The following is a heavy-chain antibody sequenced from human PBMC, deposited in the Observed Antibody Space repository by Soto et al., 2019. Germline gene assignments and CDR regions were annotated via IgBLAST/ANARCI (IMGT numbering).Heavy chain of an antibody. CDR2: IDYNGVT. V-gene: IGHV4-39*01. Sequence: LSLTFTVSGGSIYRSGYYWGWIRQPPGRGLEWIGNIDYNGVTYSNPSLKSRVTISRDTSKNQFSLKLTSVTAADTALYYCGKVLVGATGHTDSDSWGPGTLVTVSS. D-gene: IGHD2-15*01. CDR3: GKVLVGATGHTDSDS. CDR1: GGSIYRSGYY. J-gene: IGHJ4*02.